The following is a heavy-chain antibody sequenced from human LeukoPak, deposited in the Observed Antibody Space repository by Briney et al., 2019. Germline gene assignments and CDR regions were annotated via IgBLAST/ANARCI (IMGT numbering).Heavy chain of an antibody. CDR2: IYYSGST. J-gene: IGHJ3*02. Sequence: SETLSLTCTVSGGSISSSSYYWGWIRQPPGRGLEWIGSIYYSGSTYYNPSLKSRVTMSVDTSKNQFSLKLSSVTAADTAVYYCAEGRYFDWLDDAFDIWGQGTMVTVSS. V-gene: IGHV4-39*01. D-gene: IGHD3-9*01. CDR3: AEGRYFDWLDDAFDI. CDR1: GGSISSSSYY.